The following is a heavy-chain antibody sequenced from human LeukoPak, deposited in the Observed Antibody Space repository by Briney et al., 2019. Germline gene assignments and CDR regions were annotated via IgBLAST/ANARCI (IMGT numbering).Heavy chain of an antibody. CDR3: AKGPTYYYDSSGSYYFDY. CDR2: ISGSGGST. CDR1: GFTFSSYA. D-gene: IGHD3-22*01. V-gene: IGHV3-23*01. J-gene: IGHJ4*02. Sequence: HPGGSLRLSCAASGFTFSSYAMSWVRQAPGKGLEWVSAISGSGGSTYYADSVKGRFTISRDNSKNTLYLQMNSLRAEDTAVYYCAKGPTYYYDSSGSYYFDYWGQGTLVTVSS.